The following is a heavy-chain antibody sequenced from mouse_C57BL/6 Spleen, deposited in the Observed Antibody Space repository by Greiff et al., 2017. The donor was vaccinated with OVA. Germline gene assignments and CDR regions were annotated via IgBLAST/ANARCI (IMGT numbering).Heavy chain of an antibody. J-gene: IGHJ2*01. D-gene: IGHD1-1*01. CDR2: INPSSGYT. Sequence: QVQLKQSGAELAKPGASVKLSCKASGYTFTSYWMHWVKQRPGQGLEWIGYINPSSGYTKYNQKFKGKATLTADKSSSTAYMQLSSLTYEDSAVYYCARYGSHYFDYWGQGTTLTVSS. CDR1: GYTFTSYW. CDR3: ARYGSHYFDY. V-gene: IGHV1-7*01.